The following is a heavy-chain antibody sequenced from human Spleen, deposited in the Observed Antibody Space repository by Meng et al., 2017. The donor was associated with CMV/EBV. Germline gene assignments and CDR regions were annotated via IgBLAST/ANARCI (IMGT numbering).Heavy chain of an antibody. J-gene: IGHJ4*02. D-gene: IGHD1-26*01. CDR1: GGSISSSSYY. V-gene: IGHV4-39*01. Sequence: SETLSLTCSVSGGSISSSSYYWGWIRQPPGKGLQWIGNIYYTGSTYYNSSLKSRVTISVDTSKSQLSLKLSSVTAADTAVYYCARVGAATFDYWGQGTLVTVSS. CDR3: ARVGAATFDY. CDR2: IYYTGST.